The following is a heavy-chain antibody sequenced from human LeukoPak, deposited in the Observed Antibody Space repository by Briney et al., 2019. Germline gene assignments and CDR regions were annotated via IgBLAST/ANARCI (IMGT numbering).Heavy chain of an antibody. CDR2: ISWNSGSI. J-gene: IGHJ4*02. Sequence: GGSLRLSCAASGFTFDDYAMHWVRQAPGKGLEWVSGISWNSGSIGYADSVKGRFTISRDNAKNSLYLQMNSLRAEDTAVYYCAREGVAAAGSPYFDYWGQGTLVTVSS. CDR1: GFTFDDYA. V-gene: IGHV3-9*01. CDR3: AREGVAAAGSPYFDY. D-gene: IGHD6-13*01.